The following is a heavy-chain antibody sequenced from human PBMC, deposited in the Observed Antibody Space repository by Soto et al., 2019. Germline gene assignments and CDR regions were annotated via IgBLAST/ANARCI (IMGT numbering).Heavy chain of an antibody. CDR3: VKGDLDTAVVNSPDAFDF. Sequence: QPGGSLRLSCEASGFIFNDYGMHWVRQAPGKGLDWVAVISFDGNNKYYAQSVKGRFTISRDNSKNTLFLHMDSLRREDTAVYHCVKGDLDTAVVNSPDAFDFWGQGTMVTVSS. J-gene: IGHJ3*01. V-gene: IGHV3-30*18. CDR1: GFIFNDYG. D-gene: IGHD5-18*01. CDR2: ISFDGNNK.